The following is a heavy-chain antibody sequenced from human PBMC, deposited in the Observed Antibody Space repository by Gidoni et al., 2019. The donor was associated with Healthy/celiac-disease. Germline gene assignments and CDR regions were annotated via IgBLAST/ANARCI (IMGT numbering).Heavy chain of an antibody. V-gene: IGHV1-69*04. J-gene: IGHJ4*02. CDR2: SIPILGIA. CDR1: GGTFSSYS. Sequence: QVQLVQSGAEVKKPGSSVKVSCKASGGTFSSYSISWVRQAPGQGLEWMGRSIPILGIANYAQKFQGRVTITADKSTSTAYMELSSLRAEDTAVYYCARDAFVNIVATEAFDYWGQGTLVTVSS. CDR3: ARDAFVNIVATEAFDY. D-gene: IGHD5-12*01.